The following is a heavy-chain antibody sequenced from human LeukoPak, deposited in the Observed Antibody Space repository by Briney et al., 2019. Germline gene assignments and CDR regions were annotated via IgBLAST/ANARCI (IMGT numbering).Heavy chain of an antibody. Sequence: PGGSLRLSCAASGFTFSSYGMHWVRQAPGKGLEWVAFIRYDGSNKYYADSVKGRFTISRDNSKNTLYLQMNSLRAEDTAVYYCASSPRLDYYMDVWGKGTTVTVSS. CDR3: ASSPRLDYYMDV. CDR2: IRYDGSNK. CDR1: GFTFSSYG. J-gene: IGHJ6*03. D-gene: IGHD6-19*01. V-gene: IGHV3-30*02.